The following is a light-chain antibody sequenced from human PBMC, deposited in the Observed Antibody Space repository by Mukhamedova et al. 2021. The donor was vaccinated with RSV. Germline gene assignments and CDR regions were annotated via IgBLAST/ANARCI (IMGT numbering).Light chain of an antibody. V-gene: IGLV3-9*01. J-gene: IGLJ2*01. CDR2: RDS. Sequence: GNNIGSKNVHWYQQKPGQAPVLVIYRDSNRPSGIPERFSGSNSGNTATLTISRAQAGDEADYYCQVWDSSTHVVFGGGTKLTVL. CDR3: QVWDSSTHVV. CDR1: NIGSKN.